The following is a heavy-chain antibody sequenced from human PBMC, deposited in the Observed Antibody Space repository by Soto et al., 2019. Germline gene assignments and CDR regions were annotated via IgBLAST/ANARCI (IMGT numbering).Heavy chain of an antibody. CDR1: GGSISSYY. Sequence: SETLSLTCTVSGGSISSYYWSWIRQPPGKGLEWIGYIYYSGSTNYNPSLKCRVTISVDTSKNQFSLKLSSVTAADTAVYYCARAPRGNYGYPSYFDYWGQGTLVTVSS. D-gene: IGHD5-18*01. V-gene: IGHV4-59*01. CDR2: IYYSGST. CDR3: ARAPRGNYGYPSYFDY. J-gene: IGHJ4*02.